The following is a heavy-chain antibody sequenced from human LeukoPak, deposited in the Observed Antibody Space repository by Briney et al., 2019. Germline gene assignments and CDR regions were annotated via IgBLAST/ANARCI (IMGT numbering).Heavy chain of an antibody. D-gene: IGHD4-17*01. J-gene: IGHJ4*02. CDR2: ITPIFGTA. CDR1: GYIFTTYY. CDR3: ARVLYGGDYFDY. Sequence: SVKVSCKASGYIFTTYYIHWVRQAPGQGLEWMGGITPIFGTANYAQKFQGRATITADESTSTAYMELSSLRSEHTAVYYCARVLYGGDYFDYWGQGTLVTVSS. V-gene: IGHV1-69*13.